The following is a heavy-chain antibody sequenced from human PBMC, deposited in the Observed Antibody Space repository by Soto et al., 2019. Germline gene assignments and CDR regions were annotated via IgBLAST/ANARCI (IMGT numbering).Heavy chain of an antibody. J-gene: IGHJ5*02. CDR1: GYSFTSYW. D-gene: IGHD5-18*01. Sequence: GESLKISCKGSGYSFTSYWIGWVRQMPGKGLEWMGIIYPGDSDTRYSPSFQGQVTISADKSISTAYLQWSSLKASDTAMYYCARLGGLGVQLWLRGWFDPWGQGTLVTVSS. CDR2: IYPGDSDT. V-gene: IGHV5-51*01. CDR3: ARLGGLGVQLWLRGWFDP.